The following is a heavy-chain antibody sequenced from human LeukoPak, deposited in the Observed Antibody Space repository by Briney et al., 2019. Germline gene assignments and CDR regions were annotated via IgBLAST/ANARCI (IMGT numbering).Heavy chain of an antibody. CDR3: ARAKRNGFDI. Sequence: GGSLRLSCAASGFTFSSYEMNWVRQAPGKGLEWVSTISGSGGSTYYADSVKGRFTISRDNAKNSLYLQMNSLRAEDTAVYYCARAKRNGFDIWGQGTMISVSS. CDR2: ISGSGGST. CDR1: GFTFSSYE. V-gene: IGHV3-23*01. J-gene: IGHJ3*02.